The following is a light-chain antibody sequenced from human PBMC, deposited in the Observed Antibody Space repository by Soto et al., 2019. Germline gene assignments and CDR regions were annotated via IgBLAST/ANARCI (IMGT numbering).Light chain of an antibody. V-gene: IGLV2-8*01. CDR3: SSYAGSNNSYV. Sequence: QSALTQPPSASGSPGQSVTISCTGTSGDIGGYDYVSWYQQHPGKAPKLMIYEVTKRPLGVPDRFSGSKSGNTASLTVSGLQAEDEADYYCSSYAGSNNSYVFGTGTKLTVL. CDR2: EVT. J-gene: IGLJ1*01. CDR1: SGDIGGYDY.